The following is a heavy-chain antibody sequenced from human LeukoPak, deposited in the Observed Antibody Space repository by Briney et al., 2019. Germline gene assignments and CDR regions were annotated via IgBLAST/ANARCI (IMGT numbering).Heavy chain of an antibody. V-gene: IGHV3-11*05. CDR1: AFTFSDCY. J-gene: IGHJ4*02. Sequence: GGSLRLSCAASAFTFSDCYMSWIRQAPGKGLEWVSYISSSSSYTNYADSVKGRFTISRDNAKNSLYLQMNGLRADDTAVYYCARGRARGVAAPFDYWGQGTLVTVSS. CDR2: ISSSSSYT. D-gene: IGHD3-10*01. CDR3: ARGRARGVAAPFDY.